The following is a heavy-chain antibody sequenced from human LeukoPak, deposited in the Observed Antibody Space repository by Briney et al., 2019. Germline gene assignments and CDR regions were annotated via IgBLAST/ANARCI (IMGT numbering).Heavy chain of an antibody. CDR1: GLTFSIYG. V-gene: IGHV3-33*01. CDR2: AEFDGSNK. D-gene: IGHD3-10*01. J-gene: IGHJ6*02. Sequence: GGSLRLSCGASGLTFSIYGMHWVRQAPGKGPEWVAVAEFDGSNKYYADSVKDRFTISRDNSKNTLYLQINSLRAEDTAVYYCARANYGSGSNYYYGLDVWGQGTTVTVSS. CDR3: ARANYGSGSNYYYGLDV.